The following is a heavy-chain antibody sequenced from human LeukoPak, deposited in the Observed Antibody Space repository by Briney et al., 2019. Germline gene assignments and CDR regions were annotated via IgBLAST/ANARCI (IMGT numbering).Heavy chain of an antibody. CDR2: IYYSGSI. J-gene: IGHJ3*02. Sequence: PSQTLSLTCTVSGGSISSGDYYWSWIRQPPGKGLEWIGYIYYSGSIYYNPSLKSRVTISVDTSKNQFSLKLSSVTAADTAVYYCARFTMVRGEDAFDIWGQGTMVTVSS. CDR3: ARFTMVRGEDAFDI. V-gene: IGHV4-30-4*01. CDR1: GGSISSGDYY. D-gene: IGHD3-10*01.